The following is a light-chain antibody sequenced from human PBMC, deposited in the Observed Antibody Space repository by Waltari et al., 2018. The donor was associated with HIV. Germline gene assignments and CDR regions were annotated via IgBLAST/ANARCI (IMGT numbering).Light chain of an antibody. CDR2: QDH. J-gene: IGLJ2*01. Sequence: SSALTQTPSVSVSPGQKATITCSGEAFPSRYAHWYHQRAGQAPCLVIYQDHKRPSGIPDRFSGSSSGTVLTLTISGVQTEDEGDYYCQTTDTNGVVVFGGGTKVTVL. CDR1: AFPSRY. V-gene: IGLV3-25*03. CDR3: QTTDTNGVVV.